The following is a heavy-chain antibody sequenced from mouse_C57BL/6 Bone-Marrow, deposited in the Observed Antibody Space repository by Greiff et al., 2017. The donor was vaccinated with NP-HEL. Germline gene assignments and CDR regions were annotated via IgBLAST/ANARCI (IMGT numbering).Heavy chain of an antibody. CDR2: IYPGSGNT. Sequence: QVQLKESGPELVKPGASVKISCKASGYSFTSYYIHWVKQRPGQGLEWIGWIYPGSGNTKYNEKFKGKATLTADTSSSTAYMQLSSLTSEDSAVYYCAELIYYDYDEDYWGQGTTLTVSS. V-gene: IGHV1-66*01. D-gene: IGHD2-4*01. CDR1: GYSFTSYY. J-gene: IGHJ2*01. CDR3: AELIYYDYDEDY.